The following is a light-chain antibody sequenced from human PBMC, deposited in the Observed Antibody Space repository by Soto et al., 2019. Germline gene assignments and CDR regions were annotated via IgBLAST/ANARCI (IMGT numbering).Light chain of an antibody. CDR2: ESS. J-gene: IGKJ1*01. V-gene: IGKV3-11*01. Sequence: EIVLTQSPATLSLSPGERATLSCRASQNVANYLDWYQQKPGQAPRLLIYESSNRATGIAARFSGSGSGTDFTLTISRLEPEDFAVYYCQQRSNSPQTFGQGTKVDIK. CDR1: QNVANY. CDR3: QQRSNSPQT.